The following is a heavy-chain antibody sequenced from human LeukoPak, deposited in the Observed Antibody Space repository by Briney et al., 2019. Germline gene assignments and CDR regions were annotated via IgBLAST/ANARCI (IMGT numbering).Heavy chain of an antibody. D-gene: IGHD3-9*01. CDR2: ISYDGSNK. J-gene: IGHJ6*02. Sequence: GGSLRLSCAASGFTFSSYGMRWVRQAPGKGLEWVAVISYDGSNKYYADSVKGRFTISRDNSKNTLYLQMNSLRAEDTAVYYCAKERYFDWLLFPCGMDVWGQGTTVTVSS. CDR1: GFTFSSYG. CDR3: AKERYFDWLLFPCGMDV. V-gene: IGHV3-30*18.